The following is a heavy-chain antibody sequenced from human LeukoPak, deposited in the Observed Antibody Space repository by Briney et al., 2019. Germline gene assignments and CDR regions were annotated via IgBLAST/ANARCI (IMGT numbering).Heavy chain of an antibody. V-gene: IGHV3-74*01. D-gene: IGHD3-22*01. J-gene: IGHJ4*02. CDR3: AKDPTHFRVWDGYDNARLNY. CDR1: GFTFSSYW. Sequence: TGGSLRLSCAASGFTFSSYWIRWVRQAPGKGLVWVSRINNDGSSTSYADSVKGRFTISRDNAKNTLYLQMNSLRAEDTAVYYCAKDPTHFRVWDGYDNARLNYWGQGTLVTVSS. CDR2: INNDGSST.